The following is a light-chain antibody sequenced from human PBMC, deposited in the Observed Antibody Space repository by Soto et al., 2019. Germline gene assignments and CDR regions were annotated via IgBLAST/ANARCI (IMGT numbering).Light chain of an antibody. CDR2: DAS. V-gene: IGKV1-13*02. Sequence: AIQLTQSPSSLSASVGDRVTISCRASQGIGSDLAWYQQRPGKAPKLLISDASTSQGEVPSRFSGSRSGTDFTLTISSLQPEDFATYFRQQLNSYPFTCGGGTKVEIK. CDR3: QQLNSYPFT. J-gene: IGKJ4*01. CDR1: QGIGSD.